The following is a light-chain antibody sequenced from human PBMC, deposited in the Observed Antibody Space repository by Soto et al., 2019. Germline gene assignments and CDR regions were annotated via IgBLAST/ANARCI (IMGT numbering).Light chain of an antibody. Sequence: DIQMTQSPSSLSASVGDRVTITCRASQSISNYLNWYQQKPGKAPNLLIYAASTLRSGVPSRFSGSGSGTDFTLTISSLQTEDFATYYCQQSYSSPWKFGQGTTVDIK. J-gene: IGKJ1*01. CDR2: AAS. CDR1: QSISNY. CDR3: QQSYSSPWK. V-gene: IGKV1-39*01.